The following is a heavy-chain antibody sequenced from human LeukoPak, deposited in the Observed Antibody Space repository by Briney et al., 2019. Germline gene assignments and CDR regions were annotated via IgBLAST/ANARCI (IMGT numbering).Heavy chain of an antibody. V-gene: IGHV1-8*02. D-gene: IGHD3-22*01. Sequence: ASVRVSCKAFRYTFTSYDINWVRQAPGQGLEGMGWMNPRTGNTGDAPKFQGRVTMSRDTSTSTASLELSGLRSEDTAVYYCARLSETPDYYGSGGYLYLAYWGQGTRVTVSS. J-gene: IGHJ4*02. CDR3: ARLSETPDYYGSGGYLYLAY. CDR2: MNPRTGNT. CDR1: RYTFTSYD.